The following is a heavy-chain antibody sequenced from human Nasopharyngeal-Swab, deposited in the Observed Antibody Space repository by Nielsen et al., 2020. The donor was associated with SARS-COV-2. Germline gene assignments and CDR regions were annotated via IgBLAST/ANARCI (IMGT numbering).Heavy chain of an antibody. CDR3: ARWVDTSRWHIDY. V-gene: IGHV3-7*01. CDR1: GRTFSSHW. J-gene: IGHJ4*02. D-gene: IGHD6-19*01. CDR2: INEGGSDK. Sequence: GGSLRLSCAASGRTFSSHWMSWVRQAPGKGPEWVGKINEGGSDKYYVDSVKGRFTISRENAKNSLYLQMNSLRAEDTAVYYCARWVDTSRWHIDYWGPGTLVTVSS.